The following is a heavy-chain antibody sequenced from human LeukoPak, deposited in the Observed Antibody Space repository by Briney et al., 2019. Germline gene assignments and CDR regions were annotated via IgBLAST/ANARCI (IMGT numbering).Heavy chain of an antibody. D-gene: IGHD3-10*01. Sequence: SESLSLTXAVYGGSFSGYYWSWIRQPQGKGLEWIGEINHSGSTNYNASLKSRVTISVDTSKNQCSLKLSSVTATDTAVYYCARLLPTAKTYYYGSGRGDYWGQGTLVTVSS. CDR1: GGSFSGYY. CDR2: INHSGST. J-gene: IGHJ4*02. V-gene: IGHV4-34*01. CDR3: ARLLPTAKTYYYGSGRGDY.